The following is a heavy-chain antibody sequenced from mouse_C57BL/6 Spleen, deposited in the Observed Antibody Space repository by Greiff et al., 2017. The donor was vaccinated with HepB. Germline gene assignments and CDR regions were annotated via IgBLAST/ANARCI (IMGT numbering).Heavy chain of an antibody. CDR2: IHPSDSDT. V-gene: IGHV1-74*01. Sequence: QVQLQQPGAELVKPGASVKVSCTASGYTFTSYWMHWVKQRPGQGLEWIGRIHPSDSDTNYNQKFKGKATLTVDKSSSTAYMQLSSLTSEDSAVYYWAIGDDPAWFAYWGQVTLVTVSA. CDR1: GYTFTSYW. J-gene: IGHJ3*01. CDR3: AIGDDPAWFAY.